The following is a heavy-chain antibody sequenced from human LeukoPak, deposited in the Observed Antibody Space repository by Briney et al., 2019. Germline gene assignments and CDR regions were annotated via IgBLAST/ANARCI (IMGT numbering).Heavy chain of an antibody. D-gene: IGHD3-22*01. CDR3: ARVYLRYDSSGYCLDY. V-gene: IGHV7-4-1*02. CDR1: GYTFTSYA. Sequence: GASVKVSCKASGYTFTSYAMNWVRQAPGQGLEWMGWIDTNTGNPTYAQGFTGRFVFSLDTSVSTAYLQISSLKAEDTAVYYCARVYLRYDSSGYCLDYWGQGTLVTVSS. J-gene: IGHJ4*02. CDR2: IDTNTGNP.